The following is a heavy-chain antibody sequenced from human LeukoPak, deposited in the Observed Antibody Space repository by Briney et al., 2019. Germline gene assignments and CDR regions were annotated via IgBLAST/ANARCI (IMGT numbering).Heavy chain of an antibody. CDR1: GYTFNNYA. D-gene: IGHD2-15*01. J-gene: IGHJ3*02. Sequence: VASVKVSCKASGYTFNNYAMNWVRQAPGQGPEWMGWINTNTGNPTYAQGFTGRFVFSVDTSVSTAYLQISSLKAEDTAVYYCAASRVVVAAGDAFDIWGQGTMVTVSS. CDR3: AASRVVVAAGDAFDI. CDR2: INTNTGNP. V-gene: IGHV7-4-1*02.